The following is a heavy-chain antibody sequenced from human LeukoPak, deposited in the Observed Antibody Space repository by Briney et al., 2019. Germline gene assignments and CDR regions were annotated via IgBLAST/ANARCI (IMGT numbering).Heavy chain of an antibody. V-gene: IGHV3-30*02. D-gene: IGHD2-15*01. CDR2: IRDDGSNK. Sequence: PGGSLRLSCAASGFTFSSYGMHWVRQAPGKGLEWVAFIRDDGSNKYYADSVKGRFTISRDNSKNTLYLQMNSLRAEDTAVYYCAKDMGYCSGGTCYGYFDYWGQGTLVTVSS. J-gene: IGHJ4*02. CDR3: AKDMGYCSGGTCYGYFDY. CDR1: GFTFSSYG.